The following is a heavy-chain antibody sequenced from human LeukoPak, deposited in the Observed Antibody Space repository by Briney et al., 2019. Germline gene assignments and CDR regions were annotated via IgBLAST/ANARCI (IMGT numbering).Heavy chain of an antibody. J-gene: IGHJ4*02. Sequence: GESLKISCKGSGYSFTSYWIGWVRQMPGKGLEWMGIIYPGDSDTRYSPSFQGQVTISADKSISTAYLQWSSLKASDTAMYYCVTSVDDYGDYFDYWGQGTLVTVSS. D-gene: IGHD4-17*01. CDR1: GYSFTSYW. CDR3: VTSVDDYGDYFDY. CDR2: IYPGDSDT. V-gene: IGHV5-51*01.